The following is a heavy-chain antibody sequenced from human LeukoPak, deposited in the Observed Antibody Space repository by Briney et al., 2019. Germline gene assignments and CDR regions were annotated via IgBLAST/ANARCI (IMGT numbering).Heavy chain of an antibody. CDR1: RYSIGTGYY. CDR3: ARHLYSSTRNPTFDY. CDR2: SYYTGST. V-gene: IGHV4-38-2*01. J-gene: IGHJ4*02. Sequence: SETLSLTCAVSRYSIGTGYYWGWIRQPPGKGLEWLGSSYYTGSTYYNPSLESRVTISLDTSKNQFSLKLSSVTVADTAISYCARHLYSSTRNPTFDYWGQGTRVTVSS. D-gene: IGHD5-18*01.